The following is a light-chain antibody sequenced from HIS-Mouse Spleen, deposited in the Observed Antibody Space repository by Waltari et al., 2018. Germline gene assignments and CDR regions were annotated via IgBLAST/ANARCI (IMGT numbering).Light chain of an antibody. J-gene: IGLJ3*02. CDR3: AAWDDSLNGRV. Sequence: QSVLTQPPSASGTPGQRVTISCSGSSSNLGSHTFTWYQQLPGTAPKLLIYSNNQRPSGVPDRFSGSKSGTSASLAISGLQSEDEADYYCAAWDDSLNGRVFGGGTKLTVL. CDR2: SNN. CDR1: SSNLGSHT. V-gene: IGLV1-44*01.